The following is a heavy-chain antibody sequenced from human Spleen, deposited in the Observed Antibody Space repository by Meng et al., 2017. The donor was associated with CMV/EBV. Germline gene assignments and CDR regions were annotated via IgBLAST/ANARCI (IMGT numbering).Heavy chain of an antibody. CDR3: ARAPSPFAELVPYFDY. CDR2: IKQDGSEK. Sequence: GGSLRLSCAASGFIFENYWMSWVRQAPGKGLEWVANIKQDGSEKYYVDSVKGRFTISRDNAKNSLYLQMNSLRAEDTAVYYCARAPSPFAELVPYFDYWGQGTLVTVSS. CDR1: GFIFENYW. D-gene: IGHD6-13*01. J-gene: IGHJ4*02. V-gene: IGHV3-7*01.